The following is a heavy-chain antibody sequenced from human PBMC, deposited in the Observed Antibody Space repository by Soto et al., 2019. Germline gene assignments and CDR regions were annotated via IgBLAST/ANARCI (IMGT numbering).Heavy chain of an antibody. D-gene: IGHD6-19*01. CDR2: SSNKRDSYTT. CDR3: TRGYSGASIYAFAV. Sequence: EVQLVESGGGLVQPGGSLRLSCAASGFTFSDHYIDWVRQAPGRGLEWVGRSSNKRDSYTTEYAAAVKGRFTISRDDSKDSLYLKMSSLKTEDPAVYSCTRGYSGASIYAFAVWGQGTMVTVSS. V-gene: IGHV3-72*01. J-gene: IGHJ3*01. CDR1: GFTFSDHY.